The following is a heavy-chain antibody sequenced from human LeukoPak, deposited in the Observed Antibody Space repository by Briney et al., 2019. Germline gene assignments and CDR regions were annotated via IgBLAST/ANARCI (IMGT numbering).Heavy chain of an antibody. V-gene: IGHV3-23*01. J-gene: IGHJ4*02. D-gene: IGHD6-13*01. CDR1: GITFSSYG. Sequence: GGTLRLSCAASGITFSSYGMSWVRQAPGKGLEWVSSISSTGGTTYYADSVKGRFTISRDNSKNTLYLQMNSLRAEDTAIYYCAKDRSIAAAEMFDYWGQGALVTVSS. CDR2: ISSTGGTT. CDR3: AKDRSIAAAEMFDY.